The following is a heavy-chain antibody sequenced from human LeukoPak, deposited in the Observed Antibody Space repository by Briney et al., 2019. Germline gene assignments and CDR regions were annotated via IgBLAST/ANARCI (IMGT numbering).Heavy chain of an antibody. CDR2: ISGSGSTI. CDR1: GFTFSDYY. D-gene: IGHD6-13*01. Sequence: GGSLRLSCAASGFTFSDYYMSWIRQAPGKGLEWVSYISGSGSTIFYADSVKGRFTISRDNAKSSLHLQMNSLRAEDTAVYYCAKDRPTVYSSSWLHFLDSWGQGTLVTVSS. CDR3: AKDRPTVYSSSWLHFLDS. V-gene: IGHV3-11*01. J-gene: IGHJ4*02.